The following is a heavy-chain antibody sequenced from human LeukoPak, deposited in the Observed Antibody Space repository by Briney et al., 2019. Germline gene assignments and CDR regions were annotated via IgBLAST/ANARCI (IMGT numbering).Heavy chain of an antibody. D-gene: IGHD3-22*01. J-gene: IGHJ4*02. CDR2: ISDDGQVT. V-gene: IGHV3-23*01. CDR3: AKTSGSYSNFDC. Sequence: GGSLRLSCAGSGFAFGTYAMSWVRQAPGMGLEWVSSISDDGQVTYYAASVESRFTVSRDNSKSTLYLQLNSLRAEDTAMYYCAKTSGSYSNFDCWGQGILVTVSS. CDR1: GFAFGTYA.